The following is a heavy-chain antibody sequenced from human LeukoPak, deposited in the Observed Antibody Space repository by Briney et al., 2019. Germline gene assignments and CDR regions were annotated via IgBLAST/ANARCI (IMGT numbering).Heavy chain of an antibody. CDR3: ARDNSVEDTAWWFDP. D-gene: IGHD4-23*01. CDR1: GGTFGNYA. CDR2: INPSGGST. J-gene: IGHJ5*02. V-gene: IGHV1-46*01. Sequence: ASVKVSCKASGGTFGNYAISWVRQAPGQGLEWMGIINPSGGSTSYAQKFQGRVTMTRDMSTSTDYMELSSLRSEDTAVYYCARDNSVEDTAWWFDPWGQGTLVTVSS.